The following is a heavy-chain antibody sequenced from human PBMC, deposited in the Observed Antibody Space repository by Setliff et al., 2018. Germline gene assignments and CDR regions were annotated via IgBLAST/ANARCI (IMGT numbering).Heavy chain of an antibody. CDR1: GYSFAKYA. D-gene: IGHD2-2*01. CDR3: AREVLPLVREEAFYI. J-gene: IGHJ3*02. CDR2: INAGNGNT. Sequence: ASVKVSCKASGYSFAKYALHWVRQAPGQRLEWMGWINAGNGNTKGSQNFQGRVTITRDTSASTAYVELSSLRSEDTAVYYCAREVLPLVREEAFYIWGQGTMVTVSS. V-gene: IGHV1-3*01.